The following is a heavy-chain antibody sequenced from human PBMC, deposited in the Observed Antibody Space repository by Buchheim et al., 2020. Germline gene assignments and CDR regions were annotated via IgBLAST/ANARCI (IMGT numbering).Heavy chain of an antibody. Sequence: QVQLVESGGGVVQPGRSLRLSCAASGFTFSTYAMHWVRQAPGKGLEWVAVISYDASNQYYADSVKGRFTISRDNSKNTLYLQMNSLRGEDTAVYYCAKEKGEDYYYYGMDVWGQGTT. D-gene: IGHD1-26*01. CDR1: GFTFSTYA. V-gene: IGHV3-30*18. J-gene: IGHJ6*02. CDR2: ISYDASNQ. CDR3: AKEKGEDYYYYGMDV.